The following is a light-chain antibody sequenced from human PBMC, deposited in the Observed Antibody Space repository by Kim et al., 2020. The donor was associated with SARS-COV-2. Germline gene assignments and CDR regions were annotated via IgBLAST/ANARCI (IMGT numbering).Light chain of an antibody. CDR2: GAS. J-gene: IGKJ2*01. Sequence: EIVMTQSPATLSMSPGERATLSCRASQSVSSNLAWYQQKPDQAPRLLIYGASTRATGIPARFSGSGCGTEFTLTISSLQSEDFAVYYCQQYSHWYTFGQGTKLEI. CDR1: QSVSSN. V-gene: IGKV3-15*01. CDR3: QQYSHWYT.